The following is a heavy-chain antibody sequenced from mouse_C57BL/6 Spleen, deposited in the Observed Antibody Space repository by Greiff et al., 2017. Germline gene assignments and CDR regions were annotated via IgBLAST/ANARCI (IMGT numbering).Heavy chain of an antibody. CDR3: ARMPNYYGSSYGYFDV. Sequence: VQLQQPGAELVMPGASVKLSCKASGYTFTSYWMHWVKQRPGQGLEWIGEIDPSDSSTNYNQKFKGKSTLTVDKSSSTAYMQLSSLTSEDSAVYYCARMPNYYGSSYGYFDVWGTGTTVTVSS. CDR1: GYTFTSYW. J-gene: IGHJ1*03. CDR2: IDPSDSST. V-gene: IGHV1-69*01. D-gene: IGHD1-1*01.